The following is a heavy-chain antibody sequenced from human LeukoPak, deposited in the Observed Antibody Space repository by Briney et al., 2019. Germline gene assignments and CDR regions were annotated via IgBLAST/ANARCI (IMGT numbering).Heavy chain of an antibody. D-gene: IGHD5-24*01. Sequence: GGSLRLSCAASGFTFSSAWMNWVRQAPGKGLEWVANIKDDGTETYYVDSVKGRFTVSRDNAKNSLYLQMNSLRVEDTAVYYCAKEGRSLQSYWGQGTLVTVSS. CDR2: IKDDGTET. CDR1: GFTFSSAW. CDR3: AKEGRSLQSY. J-gene: IGHJ4*02. V-gene: IGHV3-7*03.